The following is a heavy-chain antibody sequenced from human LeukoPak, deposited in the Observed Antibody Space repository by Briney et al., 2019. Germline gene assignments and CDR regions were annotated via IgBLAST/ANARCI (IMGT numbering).Heavy chain of an antibody. CDR3: ARVYYSSSYDYWYFDL. J-gene: IGHJ3*01. D-gene: IGHD6-13*01. CDR2: KDYSGST. V-gene: IGHV4-59*01. Sequence: SETLSLTCTVSGGSISRYYWSWIRQPPGKGLEWIGYKDYSGSTNYNRSLKSRVTISVDTSKNQFSLKLSSVTAADAAVYYCARVYYSSSYDYWYFDLWGQGTMVTVSS. CDR1: GGSISRYY.